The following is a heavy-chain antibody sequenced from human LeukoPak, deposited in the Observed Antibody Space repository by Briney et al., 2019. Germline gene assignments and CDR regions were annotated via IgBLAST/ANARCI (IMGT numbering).Heavy chain of an antibody. V-gene: IGHV3-30*02. CDR1: GFTFSSYG. D-gene: IGHD3-3*01. CDR2: IRYDGSNK. J-gene: IGHJ4*02. Sequence: GGSLRLSCAASGFTFSSYGMHWVRQAPGKGLEWVAFIRYDGSNKYYADSVKGRFTISRDNSKNTLYLQMNSLRAEDTAVYYCAKDHSYDFWSGYPRFDYWGQGTLVTVSS. CDR3: AKDHSYDFWSGYPRFDY.